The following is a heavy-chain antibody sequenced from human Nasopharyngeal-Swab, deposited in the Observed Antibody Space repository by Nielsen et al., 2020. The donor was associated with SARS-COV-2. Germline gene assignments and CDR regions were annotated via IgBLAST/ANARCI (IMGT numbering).Heavy chain of an antibody. J-gene: IGHJ4*02. D-gene: IGHD1-14*01. CDR1: GPTFSTTW. Sequence: GESLKISCTAYGPTFSTTWMSWVRQAPGQGLEWVSTVDFDGVRTHYADSVKGRFLVSRDNSKNTAYLQMYNLAVEDAAVYYCATWMTGHFDHWGQGTLV. CDR2: VDFDGVRT. V-gene: IGHV3-23*01. CDR3: ATWMTGHFDH.